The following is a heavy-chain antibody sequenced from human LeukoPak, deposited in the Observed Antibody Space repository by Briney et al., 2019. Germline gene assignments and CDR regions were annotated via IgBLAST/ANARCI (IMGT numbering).Heavy chain of an antibody. CDR2: IRYDGINK. CDR1: GFTFSTHG. J-gene: IGHJ3*02. D-gene: IGHD3-10*01. V-gene: IGHV3-30*02. CDR3: AKEGDYYGSGSYRDGFDI. Sequence: GGSLRLSCAASGFTFSTHGMHWVRQAPGKGLEWVAFIRYDGINKYYADSVKGRFTISRDSFKNTLYLQMNSLRPEDTALYYCAKEGDYYGSGSYRDGFDIWGQGTRATVSS.